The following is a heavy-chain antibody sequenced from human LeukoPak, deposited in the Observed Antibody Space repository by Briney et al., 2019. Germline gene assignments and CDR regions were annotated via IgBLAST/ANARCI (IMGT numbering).Heavy chain of an antibody. CDR3: ASNKSTVTTSRHDAFDI. CDR2: IYQSVST. V-gene: IGHV4-38-2*01. CDR1: GYSISSDYY. D-gene: IGHD4-17*01. Sequence: SETLSLTCAVSGYSISSDYYWGWIRQPSGKGLEWIGSIYQSVSTYYNPSLKSRVTISVDTSKNQFSLKLSSVTAADTAVYYCASNKSTVTTSRHDAFDIWGQGTMVTVSS. J-gene: IGHJ3*02.